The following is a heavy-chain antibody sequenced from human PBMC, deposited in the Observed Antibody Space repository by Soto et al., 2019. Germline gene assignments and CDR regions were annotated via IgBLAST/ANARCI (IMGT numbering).Heavy chain of an antibody. V-gene: IGHV1-18*01. D-gene: IGHD3-10*01. Sequence: QVQLVQSGAEVKKPGASVKVSCKASGYTFTSYGISWVRQAPGQGLEWMGWISAYNGNTNYAQKLQGRVTMTTDTSTRTAYMELGSLRSDDTAVYYCARDVPLPYGSGSHDAFDIWGQGTMVTVSS. J-gene: IGHJ3*02. CDR3: ARDVPLPYGSGSHDAFDI. CDR1: GYTFTSYG. CDR2: ISAYNGNT.